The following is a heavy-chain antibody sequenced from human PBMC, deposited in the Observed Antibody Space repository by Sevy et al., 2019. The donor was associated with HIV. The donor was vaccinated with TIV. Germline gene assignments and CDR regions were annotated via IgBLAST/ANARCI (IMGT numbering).Heavy chain of an antibody. D-gene: IGHD6-19*01. Sequence: GGSLRLSCAASGFTFDDYGINWVRQAPGKGLEWVSGISWNSGSIGYADSVKGRFTISRDNAKNSLYLQMNSLGPDDTGLYYCAKDVGQWLGKDAFDVWGRGTMVTVSS. V-gene: IGHV3-9*01. CDR3: AKDVGQWLGKDAFDV. CDR2: ISWNSGSI. CDR1: GFTFDDYG. J-gene: IGHJ3*01.